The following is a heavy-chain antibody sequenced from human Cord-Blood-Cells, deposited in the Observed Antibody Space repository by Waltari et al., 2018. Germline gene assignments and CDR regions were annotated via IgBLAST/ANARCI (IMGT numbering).Heavy chain of an antibody. V-gene: IGHV3-33*01. CDR1: GFTFSSCG. CDR3: ARELGKWYFDL. J-gene: IGHJ2*01. Sequence: QVQLVESGGGVVQPGRSLRLSWSASGFTFSSCGLPWVRQAPGKGLEWVAVIWYDGSNKYYADSVKGRFTISRDNSKNTLYLQMNSLRAEDTAVYYCARELGKWYFDLWGRGTLVTVSS. CDR2: IWYDGSNK. D-gene: IGHD7-27*01.